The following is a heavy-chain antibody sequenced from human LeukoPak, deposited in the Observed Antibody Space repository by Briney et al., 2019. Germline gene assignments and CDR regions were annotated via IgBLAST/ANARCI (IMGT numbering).Heavy chain of an antibody. V-gene: IGHV4-39*01. CDR1: GGSISSSSYY. CDR3: ARGSPRYCSSTSCRWGFDP. J-gene: IGHJ5*02. CDR2: IYYSGSI. D-gene: IGHD2-2*01. Sequence: SETLSLTCTVSGGSISSSSYYWGWIRQPPGKGLEWIGNIYYSGSIYDNPSLKSRVTISVDTSQSQFSLKLSSVTAADTAVYYCARGSPRYCSSTSCRWGFDPWGQGTLVTVSS.